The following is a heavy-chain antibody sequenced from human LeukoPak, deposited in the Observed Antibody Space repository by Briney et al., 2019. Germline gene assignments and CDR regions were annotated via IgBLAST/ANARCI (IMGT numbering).Heavy chain of an antibody. D-gene: IGHD3-22*01. V-gene: IGHV1-69*13. CDR2: IIPIFGTA. Sequence: GASVKVSCKASGGTFSSYAISWVRQAPGQGLEWMGGIIPIFGTANYAQKFQGRVTITADESTSTAYMELSSLRSEDTAVYYCARAQSYYYDSGGYYCWDYWGQGTLVTVSS. J-gene: IGHJ4*02. CDR3: ARAQSYYYDSGGYYCWDY. CDR1: GGTFSSYA.